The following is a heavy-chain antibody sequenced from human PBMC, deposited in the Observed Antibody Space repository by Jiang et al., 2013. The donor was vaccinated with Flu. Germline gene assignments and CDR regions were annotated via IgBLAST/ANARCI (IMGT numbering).Heavy chain of an antibody. D-gene: IGHD6-25*01. J-gene: IGHJ6*02. V-gene: IGHV4-34*01. CDR3: ARVTYSLYSSGRAYGMDV. CDR1: GGSFSGYY. Sequence: LLKPSETLSLTCAVYGGSFSGYYWSWIRQPPGKGLEWIGEINHSGSTNYNPSLKSRVTISVDTSKNQFSLKLSSVTAADTAVYYCARVTYSLYSSGRAYGMDVWGQGTTVTVSS. CDR2: INHSGST.